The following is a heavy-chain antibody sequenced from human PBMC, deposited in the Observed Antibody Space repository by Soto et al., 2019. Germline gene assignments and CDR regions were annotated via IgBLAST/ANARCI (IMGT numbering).Heavy chain of an antibody. Sequence: GDSVQVSCKASGGPFSSYAISWVRQAPGQGLEWMGGIIPIFGTANYAQKFQGRVTITADESTSTAYMELSSLRSEDTAVYYCATRRFMVRGVLDASFDDWGQGPLVTVPS. CDR1: GGPFSSYA. D-gene: IGHD3-10*01. CDR2: IIPIFGTA. J-gene: IGHJ4*02. V-gene: IGHV1-69*01. CDR3: ATRRFMVRGVLDASFDD.